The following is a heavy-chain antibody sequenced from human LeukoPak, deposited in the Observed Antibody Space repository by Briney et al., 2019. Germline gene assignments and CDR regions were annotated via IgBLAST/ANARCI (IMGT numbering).Heavy chain of an antibody. Sequence: PSETLSLTCTVSGGSISGHGWNWIRQPPGKGLEWIGYVSYSGSTRSNPSLNSRVTMSADRSKNQFSLRLTSVTAADTAVYYCARHDPTSSGIYYAFDYWGQGTLVTVSS. J-gene: IGHJ4*02. CDR2: VSYSGST. CDR1: GGSISGHG. V-gene: IGHV4-59*08. D-gene: IGHD1-26*01. CDR3: ARHDPTSSGIYYAFDY.